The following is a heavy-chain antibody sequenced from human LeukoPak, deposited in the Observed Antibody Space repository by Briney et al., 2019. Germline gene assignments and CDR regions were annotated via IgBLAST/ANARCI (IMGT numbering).Heavy chain of an antibody. CDR1: GFTFSSYA. D-gene: IGHD5-18*01. Sequence: GRSLRLSCAASGFTFSSYAMHWVRQAPGEGLEWVAVISYDGSNKYYADSVKGRFTISRDNSKNTLYLQMNSLRAEDTAVYYCARTVDTAMVTPYFDYWGQGTLVTVSS. J-gene: IGHJ4*02. V-gene: IGHV3-30-3*01. CDR2: ISYDGSNK. CDR3: ARTVDTAMVTPYFDY.